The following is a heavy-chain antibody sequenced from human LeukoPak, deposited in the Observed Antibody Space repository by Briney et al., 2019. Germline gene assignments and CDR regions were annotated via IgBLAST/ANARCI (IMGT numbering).Heavy chain of an antibody. D-gene: IGHD6-13*01. CDR2: IYYSGST. V-gene: IGHV4-39*01. J-gene: IGHJ4*02. CDR1: GGSISSSSYY. Sequence: PSETLSLTCTVSGGSISSSSYYWGWIRQPPGKGLEWIGSIYYSGSTYYNPSLKSRVTVSVDTSKNQFSLKLSSVTAADTAVYYCASTSSSWYNYFDYWGQGTLVTVSS. CDR3: ASTSSSWYNYFDY.